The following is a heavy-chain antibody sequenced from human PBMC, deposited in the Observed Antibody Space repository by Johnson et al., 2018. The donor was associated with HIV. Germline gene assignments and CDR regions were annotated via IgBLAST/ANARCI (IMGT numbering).Heavy chain of an antibody. CDR2: ISYDVSNQ. CDR1: RFTFRSYA. V-gene: IGHV3-30*04. Sequence: VQSVESGGGLPQPGSSLRLSCPASRFTFRSYATHWVRQAPGKGLERVVVISYDVSNQYYADSVKGRFTISRDNSKNTLYLQMNSLRAEDTAVYYSAKGGSAVAVAFDIWGQGTMVTVSS. D-gene: IGHD6-19*01. J-gene: IGHJ3*02. CDR3: AKGGSAVAVAFDI.